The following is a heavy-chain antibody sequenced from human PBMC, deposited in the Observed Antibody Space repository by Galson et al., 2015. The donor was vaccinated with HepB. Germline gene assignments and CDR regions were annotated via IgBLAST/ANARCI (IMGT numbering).Heavy chain of an antibody. CDR2: ISWNSGSI. CDR3: AKDPLTTVTTPDY. D-gene: IGHD4-17*01. Sequence: SLRLSCAASGFTFDDYAMHWVRQAPGKGLEWVSGISWNSGSIGYADSVKGRFTISRDNAKNSLYLQMNSLRAEDTALYYCAKDPLTTVTTPDYWGQGTLVTVSS. V-gene: IGHV3-9*01. CDR1: GFTFDDYA. J-gene: IGHJ4*02.